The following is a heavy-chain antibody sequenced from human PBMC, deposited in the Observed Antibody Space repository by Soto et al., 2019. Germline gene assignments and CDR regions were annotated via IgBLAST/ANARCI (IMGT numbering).Heavy chain of an antibody. D-gene: IGHD6-13*01. CDR2: IYWDDDK. Sequence: QITLKESGPTLVKPTQTLTLTCSFSGFSLSTSGVGVGRIRQPPGKALEWLALIYWDDDKRYSPSLERRLTITRDTSKNQVVLTMTNMNPVDTATYYCARRRRAAGGYYFDYWGQGALITVSS. V-gene: IGHV2-5*02. CDR3: ARRRRAAGGYYFDY. J-gene: IGHJ4*02. CDR1: GFSLSTSGVG.